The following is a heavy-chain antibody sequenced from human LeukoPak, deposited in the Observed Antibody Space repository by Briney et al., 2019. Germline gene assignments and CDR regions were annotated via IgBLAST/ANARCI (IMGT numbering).Heavy chain of an antibody. CDR2: INTNTGNP. D-gene: IGHD6-19*01. CDR3: AREGGERYSSGPAYYYYGMDV. J-gene: IGHJ6*02. CDR1: GYTFTSYA. Sequence: ASVKVSCKASGYTFTSYAMNWVRQAPGQGLEWMGWINTNTGNPTYAQGFTGRFVFSLDTSVSTAYLQISSLKAEDTAVYYCAREGGERYSSGPAYYYYGMDVWGQGTTVTVSS. V-gene: IGHV7-4-1*02.